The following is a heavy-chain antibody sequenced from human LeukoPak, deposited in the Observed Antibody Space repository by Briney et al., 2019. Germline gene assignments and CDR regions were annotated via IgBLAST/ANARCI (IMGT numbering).Heavy chain of an antibody. D-gene: IGHD3-22*01. V-gene: IGHV7-4-1*02. CDR2: INTNTGNP. CDR1: GYTFTSYA. Sequence: ASVKVCCKASGYTFTSYAMNWVRQAPGQGIEWMGWINTNTGNPTYAQGFTGRFVFSLDTSVSTAFLQISSLKAEDTAVYYCARRGVKGDYYDSSGLFDYWGQGTLVTVSS. CDR3: ARRGVKGDYYDSSGLFDY. J-gene: IGHJ4*02.